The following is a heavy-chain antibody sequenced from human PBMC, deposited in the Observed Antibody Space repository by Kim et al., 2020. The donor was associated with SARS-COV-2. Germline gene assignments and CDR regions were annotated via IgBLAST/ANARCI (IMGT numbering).Heavy chain of an antibody. CDR3: ARALGYNWKPNWFDP. Sequence: SETLSLTCTVSGGSISSYYWSWIRQPPGKGLEWIGYIYYSGSTNYNPSLKSRVTISVDTSKNQFSLKLSSVTAADTAVYYCARALGYNWKPNWFDPWGQGTLVTVSS. D-gene: IGHD1-20*01. J-gene: IGHJ5*02. CDR1: GGSISSYY. CDR2: IYYSGST. V-gene: IGHV4-59*13.